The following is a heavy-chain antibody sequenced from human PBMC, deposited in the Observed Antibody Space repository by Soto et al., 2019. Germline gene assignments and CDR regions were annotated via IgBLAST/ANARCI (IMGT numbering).Heavy chain of an antibody. CDR1: GFTFSSYS. CDR2: ISSSSSTI. V-gene: IGHV3-48*01. D-gene: IGHD5-12*01. CDR3: ARVVATETRWFDP. Sequence: GGSLRLSCAASGFTFSSYSMNWVRQAPGKGLEWVSYISSSSSTIYYADSVKGRFTISRDNAKNSLYLQMNSLRAEDTAVYYCARVVATETRWFDPWGQGTLVTVSS. J-gene: IGHJ5*02.